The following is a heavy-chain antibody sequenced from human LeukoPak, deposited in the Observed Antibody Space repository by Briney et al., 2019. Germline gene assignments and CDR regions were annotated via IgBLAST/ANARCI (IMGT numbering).Heavy chain of an antibody. CDR2: IYYSGST. V-gene: IGHV4-31*03. CDR1: GGSISSGGYY. CDR3: ARDRGGDLSHPTFDC. D-gene: IGHD3-16*01. Sequence: PSETLSLTCTVSGGSISSGGYYWSWIRQHPGKGLEWIGYIYYSGSTYYNPSLKSRVTISVDTSKNQFSLKLSSVTAADTAVYYCARDRGGDLSHPTFDCWGQGTLVTVSS. J-gene: IGHJ4*02.